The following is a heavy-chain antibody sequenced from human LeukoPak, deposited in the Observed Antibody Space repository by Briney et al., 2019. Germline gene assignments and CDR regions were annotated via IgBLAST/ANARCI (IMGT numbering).Heavy chain of an antibody. Sequence: GASVKVSCKASGYTFTSYDINWVRQATGQGLEWMGWMNPNSGNTGYAQKFQGRVTMTRNTSISTAYMELSSLRSEDTAVYYCARGFPGRGSGIKSFDYWGQGTLVTVSS. CDR3: ARGFPGRGSGIKSFDY. CDR2: MNPNSGNT. D-gene: IGHD3-10*01. J-gene: IGHJ4*02. CDR1: GYTFTSYD. V-gene: IGHV1-8*01.